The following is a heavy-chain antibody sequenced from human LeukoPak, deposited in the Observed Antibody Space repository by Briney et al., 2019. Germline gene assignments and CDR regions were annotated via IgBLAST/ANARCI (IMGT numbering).Heavy chain of an antibody. CDR2: ITPIFGTA. CDR1: GGTFSRLT. D-gene: IGHD3-22*01. CDR3: AREWGLESSGYYYAY. V-gene: IGHV1-69*13. J-gene: IGHJ4*02. Sequence: SVKVSCKASGGTFSRLTISWVRQAPGQGFEWMGGITPIFGTANFAQKFQGRVSITADESTSTAFMELSSLRSEDTAVYYCAREWGLESSGYYYAYWGQGTLVTVSS.